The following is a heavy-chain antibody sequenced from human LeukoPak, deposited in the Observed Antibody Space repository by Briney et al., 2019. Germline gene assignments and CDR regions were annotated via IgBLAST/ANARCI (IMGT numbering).Heavy chain of an antibody. Sequence: GASVKVSCKASGYTFTGYYIHWVRQAPGQGLEWMGWINPDSGGTNYAQKFQGGVTMTRDTSISTAYMELSSVTAADTAVYYCARDKMITFGGVIAHDAFDIWGQGTMVTVSS. CDR1: GYTFTGYY. J-gene: IGHJ3*02. CDR3: ARDKMITFGGVIAHDAFDI. D-gene: IGHD3-16*02. V-gene: IGHV1-2*02. CDR2: INPDSGGT.